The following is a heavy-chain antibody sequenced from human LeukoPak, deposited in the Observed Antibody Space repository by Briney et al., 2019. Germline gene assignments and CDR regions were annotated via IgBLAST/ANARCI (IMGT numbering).Heavy chain of an antibody. D-gene: IGHD5-18*01. Sequence: ASVKVSCKASGYTFTDYYLHWVRQAPGQGLEWMGWINPNSGGTNYAQKFQGRVTLTRDTSITTAHLELSRLRYDDTAVYCCAGGGRYSYDYQAYWGQGTLVTVSS. V-gene: IGHV1-2*02. CDR2: INPNSGGT. CDR1: GYTFTDYY. J-gene: IGHJ4*02. CDR3: AGGGRYSYDYQAY.